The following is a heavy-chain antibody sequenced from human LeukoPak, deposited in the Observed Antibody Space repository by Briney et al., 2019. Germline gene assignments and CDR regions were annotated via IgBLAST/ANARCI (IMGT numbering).Heavy chain of an antibody. J-gene: IGHJ3*01. D-gene: IGHD3-10*01. CDR1: GFTFSSYG. CDR3: AKDVYYCGPLRGGFAL. CDR2: IRYDWSKK. Sequence: PGGSLRLSCAPSGFTFSSYGMHWVRQAPAKGLEGVAFIRYDWSKKYYADSVKGRFTLSRNNSKHTLYPQINILSPEDTAREFCAKDVYYCGPLRGGFALWGEGTMVSVS. V-gene: IGHV3-30*02.